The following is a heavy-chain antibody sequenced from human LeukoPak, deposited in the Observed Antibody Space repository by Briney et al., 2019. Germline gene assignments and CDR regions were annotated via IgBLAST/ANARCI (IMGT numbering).Heavy chain of an antibody. V-gene: IGHV3-48*01. CDR3: ARGVTVRNYFDY. J-gene: IGHJ4*02. D-gene: IGHD4-17*01. Sequence: GALGLSFAASGFPFSSHSMNWVRPASGEGVEGVSYISTSSSIIYYADSVKGRFTISRDNAKNSLYLQMDSLRAEDTAVYYCARGVTVRNYFDYWGQGTLVTVSS. CDR1: GFPFSSHS. CDR2: ISTSSSII.